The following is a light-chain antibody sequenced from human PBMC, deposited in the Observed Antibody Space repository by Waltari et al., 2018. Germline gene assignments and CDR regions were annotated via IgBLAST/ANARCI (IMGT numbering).Light chain of an antibody. CDR3: CSYGGSFTWI. CDR1: SSDIAGYNL. CDR2: DFN. Sequence: QSALTQPDSVSGSPGQWITISCTGTSSDIAGYNLVSWYQQHPGNAPKLMIYDFNKRPSGGSNRFSGSKSGNTASLTISGLQTEDEADYYCCSYGGSFTWIFGGGTKLTVL. J-gene: IGLJ2*01. V-gene: IGLV2-23*02.